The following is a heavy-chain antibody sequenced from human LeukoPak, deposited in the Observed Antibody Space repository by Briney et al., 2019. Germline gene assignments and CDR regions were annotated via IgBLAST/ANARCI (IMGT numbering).Heavy chain of an antibody. CDR1: GFTFSSYG. J-gene: IGHJ4*02. Sequence: GGSLRLSCAASGFTFSSYGMHWVRQAPGKGLEWVAVISYDGSNKYYADSVKGRFTISRDNSKNTLYLQMNSLRAEDTAVYYCAKDRPGAAIDYWGQGTLVTASS. V-gene: IGHV3-30*18. CDR2: ISYDGSNK. D-gene: IGHD1-26*01. CDR3: AKDRPGAAIDY.